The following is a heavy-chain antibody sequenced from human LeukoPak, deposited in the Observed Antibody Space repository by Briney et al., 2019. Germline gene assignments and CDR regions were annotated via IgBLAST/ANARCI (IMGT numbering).Heavy chain of an antibody. CDR2: IYYSGST. CDR3: AREPLDLYSSSWYY. J-gene: IGHJ4*02. V-gene: IGHV4-39*07. Sequence: SETLTLTCTVSGGSINNSSSYWGWIRQPPGKGLEWIGGIYYSGSTYYNPSLKSRVTISVDTSKNQFSLKLSSVTAADTAVYYCAREPLDLYSSSWYYWGQGTLVTVSS. CDR1: GGSINNSSSY. D-gene: IGHD6-13*01.